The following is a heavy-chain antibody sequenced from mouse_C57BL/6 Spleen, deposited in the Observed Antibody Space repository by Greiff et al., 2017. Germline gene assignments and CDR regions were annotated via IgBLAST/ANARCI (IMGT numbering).Heavy chain of an antibody. J-gene: IGHJ3*01. CDR3: AQGKGFAY. V-gene: IGHV5-17*01. CDR2: ISSGSSTI. Sequence: EVQVVESGGGLVKPGGSLKLSCAASGFTFSDYGMHWVRQAPEKGLEWVAYISSGSSTIYYADTVKGRFTISRDNAKNTLFLQMTSLRSEDTAMYYCAQGKGFAYWGQGTLVTVSA. CDR1: GFTFSDYG.